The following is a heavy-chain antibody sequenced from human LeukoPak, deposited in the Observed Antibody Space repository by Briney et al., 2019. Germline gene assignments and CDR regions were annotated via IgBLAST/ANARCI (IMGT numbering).Heavy chain of an antibody. J-gene: IGHJ4*02. D-gene: IGHD4-23*01. Sequence: ASVKVSCKASGYTFTSYYMHWVRQAPGQGLEWMGIINPSGGSTSYAQKFQGRVTMTRDTSTSTVYMELSSLRSEDTAVYYCARRRSTVVTWAVSDYFDYWGQGTLVTVSS. CDR2: INPSGGST. V-gene: IGHV1-46*01. CDR1: GYTFTSYY. CDR3: ARRRSTVVTWAVSDYFDY.